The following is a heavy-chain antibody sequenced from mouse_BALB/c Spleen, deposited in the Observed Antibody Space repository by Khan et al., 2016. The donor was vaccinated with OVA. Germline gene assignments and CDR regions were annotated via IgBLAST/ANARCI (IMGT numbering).Heavy chain of an antibody. CDR3: VRVYFGYFDY. Sequence: EVELVESGGGLVKPGGSLKVSCAASGFTFSSYAMSWVRQTPEKRLEWVATISSGGSLTYYPDSVQGRFTISRDNGKNTLYLLMSSLRSEDTAMYYGVRVYFGYFDYWGQGTTLTVSS. CDR2: ISSGGSLT. V-gene: IGHV5-9-3*01. D-gene: IGHD2-1*01. J-gene: IGHJ2*01. CDR1: GFTFSSYA.